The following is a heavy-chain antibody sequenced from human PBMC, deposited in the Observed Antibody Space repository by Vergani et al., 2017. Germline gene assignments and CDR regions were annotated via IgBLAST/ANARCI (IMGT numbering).Heavy chain of an antibody. CDR2: IYNSGST. D-gene: IGHD2-2*01. CDR3: ARGGGRQCSSTSCYLANWFDP. J-gene: IGHJ5*02. V-gene: IGHV4-59*11. CDR1: GGSISSHY. Sequence: QVQLQESGPGLVKPSETLSLTCTVSGGSISSHYWSWIRQPPGKGLEWIGYIYNSGSTNYNPSLKSRVTISVDTSKNQFSLELSSVTAADTAVYYCARGGGRQCSSTSCYLANWFDPWGQGTLVTVSS.